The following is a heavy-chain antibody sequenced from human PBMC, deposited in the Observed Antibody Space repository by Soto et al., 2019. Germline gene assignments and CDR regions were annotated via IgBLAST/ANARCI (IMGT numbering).Heavy chain of an antibody. J-gene: IGHJ6*02. CDR3: AMMTMVRGADYYYYGMDV. V-gene: IGHV6-1*01. D-gene: IGHD3-10*01. Sequence: SQTLSLTCAISGDSVSSNSAAWNWIRQSPSRGLEWLGRTYYRSKWHYDYAVSVRGRIIINPDTSKNQFSLQMNSVTPEDTAVYYCAMMTMVRGADYYYYGMDVWGQGTTVTVSS. CDR2: TYYRSKWHY. CDR1: GDSVSSNSAA.